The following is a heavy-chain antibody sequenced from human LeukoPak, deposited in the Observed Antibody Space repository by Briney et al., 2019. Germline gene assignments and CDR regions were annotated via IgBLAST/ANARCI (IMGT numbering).Heavy chain of an antibody. CDR2: ISGSGGST. J-gene: IGHJ4*02. CDR3: AVYGDYVRYFDY. Sequence: GGSLRLSCAASGFTFSSYAMSWVRQAPGKGLEWVSAISGSGGSTYYADSVKGRFTISRDNSKNMLYLQMNSLRAEDTAIYYCAVYGDYVRYFDYWGQGTPVTVSS. D-gene: IGHD4-17*01. CDR1: GFTFSSYA. V-gene: IGHV3-23*01.